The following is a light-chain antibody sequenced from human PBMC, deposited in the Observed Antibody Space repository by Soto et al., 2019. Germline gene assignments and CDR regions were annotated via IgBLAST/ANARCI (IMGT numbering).Light chain of an antibody. J-gene: IGKJ1*01. V-gene: IGKV3-20*01. CDR1: QSVSNNY. Sequence: EILLTQSPGTLSLSQWERATLSCRASQSVSNNYLAWYQQKPGQAPRLLIYGASNRATGIPDRFSGSGSGTDFTLTISRLEPEDFATYYCQHYNSYSEAFGQGTKVDI. CDR2: GAS. CDR3: QHYNSYSEA.